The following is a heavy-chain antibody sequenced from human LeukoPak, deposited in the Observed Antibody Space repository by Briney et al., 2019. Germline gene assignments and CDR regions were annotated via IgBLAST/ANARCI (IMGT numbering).Heavy chain of an antibody. V-gene: IGHV3-23*01. Sequence: PGGSLRLSCAASGCTFNSYAMTWVRQVPGKGLEWVSTVGTNGASTYYRDSVKGRFTISRDNSKNTLYLQMNSLRAEDTAVYYCAGIPCSGTTCSQIDYWGQGTLVTVSS. J-gene: IGHJ4*02. D-gene: IGHD2-2*01. CDR3: AGIPCSGTTCSQIDY. CDR2: VGTNGAST. CDR1: GCTFNSYA.